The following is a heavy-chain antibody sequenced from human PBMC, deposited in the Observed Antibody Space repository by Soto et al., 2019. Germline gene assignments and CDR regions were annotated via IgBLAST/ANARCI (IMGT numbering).Heavy chain of an antibody. D-gene: IGHD1-26*01. CDR1: GYTFSNFG. CDR3: ARLSGSYYGYFDY. J-gene: IGHJ4*02. V-gene: IGHV1-18*01. Sequence: ASVKVSCKASGYTFSNFGVTWVRQAPGQGLEWMGWISGYNANRNYAQKFLGRVTMTTDTSTTTAYMELRSLRSDDTAVYYCARLSGSYYGYFDYWGQGTLVTVS. CDR2: ISGYNANR.